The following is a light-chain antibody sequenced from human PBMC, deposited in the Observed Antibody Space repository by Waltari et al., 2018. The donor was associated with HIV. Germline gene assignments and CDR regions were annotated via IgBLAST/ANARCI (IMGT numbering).Light chain of an antibody. CDR1: ALSKKY. CDR2: KDI. CDR3: QSVDSSDTYMV. V-gene: IGLV3-25*03. Sequence: SHELTQPPSVSVSPGQTARITCPGDALSKKYVHWYQPRPGQAPLLVMYKDIERPSGIPKRFSGTTSGTTVTLIFSQVQADDEADYHCQSVDSSDTYMVFGGGTKLTVL. J-gene: IGLJ2*01.